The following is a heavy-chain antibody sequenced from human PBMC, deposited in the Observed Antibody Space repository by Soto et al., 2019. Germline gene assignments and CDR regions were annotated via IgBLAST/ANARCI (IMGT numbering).Heavy chain of an antibody. CDR2: ISSSSSYT. Sequence: GGSLRLSCTASGFTFSDYYMSWIRQAPGKGLEWVSYISSSSSYTNYADSVKGRFTISRDNAKNSLYLQMNSLRAEDTAMYYCSRITGSGYYFYYWGQGTLVPVSS. CDR3: SRITGSGYYFYY. CDR1: GFTFSDYY. J-gene: IGHJ4*02. V-gene: IGHV3-11*03. D-gene: IGHD3-22*01.